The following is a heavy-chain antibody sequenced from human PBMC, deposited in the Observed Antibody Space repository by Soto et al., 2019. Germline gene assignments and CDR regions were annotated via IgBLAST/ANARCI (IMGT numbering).Heavy chain of an antibody. Sequence: PGGSLRLSCAASGFTFRSYAMSWVRQAPGKGLEWVAAITDSGSSTYYADSVKGRFTISRDNSKNTLYLQMNSLRAEDTAVYYCARDTAYSGSYYLVAFDIWGQGTMVTVSS. CDR1: GFTFRSYA. CDR3: ARDTAYSGSYYLVAFDI. D-gene: IGHD1-26*01. V-gene: IGHV3-23*01. J-gene: IGHJ3*02. CDR2: ITDSGSST.